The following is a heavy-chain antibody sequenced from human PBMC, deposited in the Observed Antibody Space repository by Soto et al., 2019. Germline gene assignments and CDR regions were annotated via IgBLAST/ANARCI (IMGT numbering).Heavy chain of an antibody. CDR2: IYYSGST. Sequence: SETLSLTCTVSGGSTSSSSYYWGWIRQPPGKGLEWIGSIYYSGSTYYNPSLKSRVTISVDTSKNQFSLKLSSVTAADTAVYYCAGPFNSRPYYYYGMDVWGQGTTVTVSS. D-gene: IGHD6-13*01. J-gene: IGHJ6*02. CDR1: GGSTSSSSYY. CDR3: AGPFNSRPYYYYGMDV. V-gene: IGHV4-39*01.